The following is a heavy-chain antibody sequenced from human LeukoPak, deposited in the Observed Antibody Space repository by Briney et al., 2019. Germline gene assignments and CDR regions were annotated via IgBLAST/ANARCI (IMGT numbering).Heavy chain of an antibody. CDR2: INPSGGST. Sequence: ASVKVSCKASGYTFTSYYMHWVRQAPGQGLEWMGIINPSGGSTSYAQKFQGRVTMTRDMSTSTVYMELSSLRSEDTAVYYCARSIAVAGTTVDAFDIWGQGTMVTVSS. CDR1: GYTFTSYY. D-gene: IGHD6-19*01. CDR3: ARSIAVAGTTVDAFDI. J-gene: IGHJ3*02. V-gene: IGHV1-46*01.